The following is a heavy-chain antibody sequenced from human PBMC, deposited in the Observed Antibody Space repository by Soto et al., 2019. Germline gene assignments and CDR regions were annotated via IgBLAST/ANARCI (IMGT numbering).Heavy chain of an antibody. CDR2: IDPSDSYT. D-gene: IGHD3-10*01. CDR1: GYSFTSYW. Sequence: GESLKISCKGSGYSFTSYWISWVRQMPGKGLEWMGRIDPSDSYTNYSPSFQGHVTISADKSISTAYLQWSSLKASDTAMYYCASGAIMPNYYGMDGWGQGTTVTVSS. V-gene: IGHV5-10-1*01. J-gene: IGHJ6*02. CDR3: ASGAIMPNYYGMDG.